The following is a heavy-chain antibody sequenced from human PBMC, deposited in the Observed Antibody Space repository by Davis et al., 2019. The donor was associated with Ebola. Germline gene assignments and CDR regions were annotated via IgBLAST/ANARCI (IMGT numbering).Heavy chain of an antibody. CDR2: IGQTGHTI. Sequence: GGSLRLSCAASGFTFSFYWMSWVRQAPGKGPEWLAFIGQTGHTIYYADSVKGRFTISRDNAKNSLSLQINSLRDDDTAVYYCSRKGVGTTKNAFDIWGHGTLVTVSS. V-gene: IGHV3-48*02. CDR3: SRKGVGTTKNAFDI. D-gene: IGHD1-26*01. CDR1: GFTFSFYW. J-gene: IGHJ3*02.